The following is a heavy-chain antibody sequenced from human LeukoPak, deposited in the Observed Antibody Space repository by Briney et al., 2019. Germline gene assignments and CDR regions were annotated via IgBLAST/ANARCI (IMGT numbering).Heavy chain of an antibody. V-gene: IGHV4-39*01. CDR3: ASIMVRGVIIGY. D-gene: IGHD3-10*01. J-gene: IGHJ4*02. CDR1: GGSISRSSYY. Sequence: SETLSLTCTVSGGSISRSSYYWGWIRQPPGKGREWIGSIYYSGSTYYNPSLKSRVTISVDTSKNQFSLKLSSVTAADTAVYYCASIMVRGVIIGYWGQGTLVTVSS. CDR2: IYYSGST.